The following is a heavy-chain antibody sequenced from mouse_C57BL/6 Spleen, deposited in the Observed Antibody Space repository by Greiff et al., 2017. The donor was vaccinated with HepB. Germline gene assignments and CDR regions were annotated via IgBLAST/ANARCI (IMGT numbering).Heavy chain of an antibody. D-gene: IGHD2-2*01. V-gene: IGHV1-82*01. Sequence: VQVVESGPELVKPGASVKISCKASGYAFSSSWMNWVKQRPGKGLEWIGRIYPGDGDTNYNGKFKGKATLTADKSSSTAYMQLSSLTSEDSAVYFCARGNGYGGNYWGQGTTLTVSS. J-gene: IGHJ2*01. CDR1: GYAFSSSW. CDR3: ARGNGYGGNY. CDR2: IYPGDGDT.